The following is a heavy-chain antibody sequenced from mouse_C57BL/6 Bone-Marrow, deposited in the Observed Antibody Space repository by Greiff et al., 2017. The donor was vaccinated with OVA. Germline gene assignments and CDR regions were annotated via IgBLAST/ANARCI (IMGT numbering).Heavy chain of an antibody. Sequence: EVKLMESGGGLVKPGGSLKLSCAASGFTFSDYGMHWVRQAPEKGLEWVAYISSGSSTISYADTVKGRFTISRDNARNTLFLQMTSLRAEDTAMYYSARPWGDWGQGNSVTVSS. CDR2: ISSGSSTI. V-gene: IGHV5-17*01. J-gene: IGHJ4*01. CDR3: ARPWGD. CDR1: GFTFSDYG.